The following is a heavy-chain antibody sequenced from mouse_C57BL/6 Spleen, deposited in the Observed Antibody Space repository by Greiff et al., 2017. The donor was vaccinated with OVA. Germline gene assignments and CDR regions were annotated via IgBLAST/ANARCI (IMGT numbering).Heavy chain of an antibody. Sequence: GGGLVQPKGSSKLSCAASGFTFTTHVTPRCLQAPGKGLEWVARIRSKSSNYATYYADSVKDRFTISRDDSQSMLYLQMNNLKTEDTAMYYCVAYGNPYYYAMDYWGQGTSVTVSS. CDR2: IRSKSSNYAT. J-gene: IGHJ4*01. CDR1: GFTFTTHV. V-gene: IGHV10-3*01. D-gene: IGHD2-1*01. CDR3: VAYGNPYYYAMDY.